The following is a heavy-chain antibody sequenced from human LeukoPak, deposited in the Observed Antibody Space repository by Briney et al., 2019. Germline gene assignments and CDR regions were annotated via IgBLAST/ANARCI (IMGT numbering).Heavy chain of an antibody. Sequence: GESLKISCKGSGYSFTTYWIGWVRQMPGKGLEWMGIIYPGDSDTRYSPSFQGQVTISADKSISTAYLQWSSLKASDTAMYYCARGSSWDDQYMDVWGKGTTVTVSS. V-gene: IGHV5-51*01. CDR1: GYSFTTYW. D-gene: IGHD6-13*01. CDR3: ARGSSWDDQYMDV. J-gene: IGHJ6*03. CDR2: IYPGDSDT.